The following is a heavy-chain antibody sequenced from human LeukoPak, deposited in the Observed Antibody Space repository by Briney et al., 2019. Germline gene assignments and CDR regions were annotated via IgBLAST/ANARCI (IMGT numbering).Heavy chain of an antibody. V-gene: IGHV3-66*01. CDR1: GFTVSSNY. Sequence: GGSLRLSCAASGFTVSSNYMSWVRQAPGKGLEWVSVIYSGGSTYYADSVKGRFTISRDNSKNMLYLQMNSLRAEDTAVYYCAKDRSLFWSGYSDAFDIWGQGTMVTVSS. CDR2: IYSGGST. CDR3: AKDRSLFWSGYSDAFDI. D-gene: IGHD3-3*01. J-gene: IGHJ3*02.